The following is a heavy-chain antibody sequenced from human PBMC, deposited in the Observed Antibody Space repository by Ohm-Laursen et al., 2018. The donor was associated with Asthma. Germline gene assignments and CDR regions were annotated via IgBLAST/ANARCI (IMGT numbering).Heavy chain of an antibody. Sequence: SVKVSCKASGGTFSSYAISWVRQAPGQGLEWMGGIIPIFGTANYAQKFQGRVTITAAESTSTAYLEMSSLRSEDTAVYYCARVSCNDDICYSLFYNWGQGTLVTVSS. V-gene: IGHV1-69*13. CDR2: IIPIFGTA. CDR3: ARVSCNDDICYSLFYN. CDR1: GGTFSSYA. D-gene: IGHD2-15*01. J-gene: IGHJ4*02.